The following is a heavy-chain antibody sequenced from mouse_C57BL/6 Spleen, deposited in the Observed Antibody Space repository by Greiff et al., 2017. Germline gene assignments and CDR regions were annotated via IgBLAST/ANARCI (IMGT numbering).Heavy chain of an antibody. V-gene: IGHV1-19*01. CDR2: INPYNGGT. CDR3: ARDEDYYGFAY. CDR1: GYTFTDYY. Sequence: VQLQQSGPVLVKPGASVKMSCKASGYTFTDYYMNWVKQSHGKSLEWIGVINPYNGGTSYNQTFKGKATLTVDKSSSTAYMELNSLTSEDSAVYYCARDEDYYGFAYWGQGTLVTVSA. J-gene: IGHJ3*01. D-gene: IGHD1-1*01.